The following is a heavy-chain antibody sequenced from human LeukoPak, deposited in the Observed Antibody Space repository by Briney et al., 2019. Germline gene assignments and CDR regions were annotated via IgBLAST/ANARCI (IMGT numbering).Heavy chain of an antibody. J-gene: IGHJ6*03. Sequence: SETLSLTCPVSGDSIHDHYWSWLRQPPGEELEWIGYIYRSVSSYYKPSLKRRVTISIDTTKSQFSLKLTSVTGADTGVYYSAGQRCSGNTCYRVDQLYYMDVWGKGTTVTVSS. CDR2: IYRSVSS. V-gene: IGHV4-4*09. CDR1: GDSIHDHY. CDR3: AGQRCSGNTCYRVDQLYYMDV. D-gene: IGHD2-15*01.